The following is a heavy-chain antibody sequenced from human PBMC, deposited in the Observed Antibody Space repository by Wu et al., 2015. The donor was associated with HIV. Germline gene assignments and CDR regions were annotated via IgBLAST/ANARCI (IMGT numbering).Heavy chain of an antibody. Sequence: QVQLVQSGAEVKKPGASVKVSCKASGYTFTGYYMHWVRQAPGQGLEWMGWINPNSGGTNYAQKFQGRVTMTRDTSISTAYMELSRLRSDDTAVYYCARHDILTGYYGPWFDPWGQGTLVTVSS. D-gene: IGHD3-9*01. V-gene: IGHV1-2*02. J-gene: IGHJ5*02. CDR2: INPNSGGT. CDR1: GYTFTGYY. CDR3: ARHDILTGYYGPWFDP.